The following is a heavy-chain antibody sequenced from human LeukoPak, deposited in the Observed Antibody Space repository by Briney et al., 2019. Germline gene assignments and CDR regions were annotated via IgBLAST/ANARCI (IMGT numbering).Heavy chain of an antibody. D-gene: IGHD6-13*01. J-gene: IGHJ6*04. CDR1: GFTFSNYA. CDR2: ISGSGGIT. Sequence: PGGSLRLSCVASGFTFSNYAMTWVRQAPGKGLEWVSDISGSGGITYYADSVRGRLTISRDNSLNTLYLQMNSLRAEDTAVYYCARVGGSSWYDYYYYGMDVWGKGTTVTVSS. CDR3: ARVGGSSWYDYYYYGMDV. V-gene: IGHV3-23*01.